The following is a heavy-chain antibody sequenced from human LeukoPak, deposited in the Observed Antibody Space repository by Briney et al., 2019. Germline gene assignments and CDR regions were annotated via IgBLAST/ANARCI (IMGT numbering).Heavy chain of an antibody. CDR3: ARDGAVVVPAAFDY. CDR1: GFTFSSYA. CDR2: ISGSGGST. V-gene: IGHV3-23*01. Sequence: GGSLRLSCAASGFTFSSYAMSWVRQAPGKGLEWVSAISGSGGSTYYADSVKGRFTISRDNSKNTRYLQMNSLRAEDTAVYYCARDGAVVVPAAFDYWGQGTLVTVSS. J-gene: IGHJ4*02. D-gene: IGHD2-2*01.